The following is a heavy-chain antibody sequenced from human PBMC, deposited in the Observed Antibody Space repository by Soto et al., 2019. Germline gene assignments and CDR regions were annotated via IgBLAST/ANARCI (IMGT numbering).Heavy chain of an antibody. D-gene: IGHD3-10*01. V-gene: IGHV4-61*08. CDR3: ARVPSEWFGGIGVFDY. Sequence: SETLSLTCTVSGGSISSGGYYWSWIRQHPGKGLEWIGYIYYSGSTNYNPSLKSRVTISVDTSKNQFSLKLSSVTAADTAVYYCARVPSEWFGGIGVFDYWGQGTLVTVS. CDR2: IYYSGST. J-gene: IGHJ4*02. CDR1: GGSISSGGYY.